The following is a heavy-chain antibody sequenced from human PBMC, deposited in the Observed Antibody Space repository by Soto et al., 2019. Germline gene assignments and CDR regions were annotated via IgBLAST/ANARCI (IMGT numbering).Heavy chain of an antibody. D-gene: IGHD5-12*01. V-gene: IGHV3-11*01. CDR1: GFTFSDHY. J-gene: IGHJ4*02. CDR2: ISSSGTTI. CDR3: ARIGGYNLGYYFDF. Sequence: QVQLVESGGGLVKPGGSLRLSCAASGFTFSDHYMTWIRQAPGKGLEWVSYISSSGTTIYYADSVKSRFTISRDNAENSLYLQMNSLRADDTAVYYCARIGGYNLGYYFDFWGPGTLVTVSS.